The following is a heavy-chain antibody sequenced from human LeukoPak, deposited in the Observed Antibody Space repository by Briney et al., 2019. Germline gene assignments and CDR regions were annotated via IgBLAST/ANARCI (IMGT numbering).Heavy chain of an antibody. CDR2: IIPILGIA. D-gene: IGHD6-13*01. J-gene: IGHJ4*02. Sequence: SVKVSCKASGGTFSSYAISWVRQTPGQGLEWMGRIIPILGIANYAQKFQGRVTITADKSTSTAYMELSSLRSEDTAVYYCASSRGYSSSWYYFDYWGQGTLVTVSS. V-gene: IGHV1-69*04. CDR1: GGTFSSYA. CDR3: ASSRGYSSSWYYFDY.